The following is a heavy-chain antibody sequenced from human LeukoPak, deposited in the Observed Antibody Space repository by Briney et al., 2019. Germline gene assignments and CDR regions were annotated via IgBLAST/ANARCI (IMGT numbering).Heavy chain of an antibody. CDR1: GASVSSYY. D-gene: IGHD6-13*01. CDR2: IDASGST. Sequence: SETLSLTCTVSGASVSSYYWIWIRQPAGRGLEWIGRIDASGSTNYNPSLKSRVTMSVDSSKNQFSLKVSSVTAADTAVYYCAKQREGISWSPDYWGQGTLVTVSS. J-gene: IGHJ4*02. V-gene: IGHV4-4*07. CDR3: AKQREGISWSPDY.